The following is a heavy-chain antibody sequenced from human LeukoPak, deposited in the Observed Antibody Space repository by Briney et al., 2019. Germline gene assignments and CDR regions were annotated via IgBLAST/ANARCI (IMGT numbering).Heavy chain of an antibody. D-gene: IGHD3-16*02. CDR3: AREMIPYDYVWGSYRLEYFDY. J-gene: IGHJ4*02. V-gene: IGHV4-39*07. CDR2: IYYSGST. CDR1: GGSISSSSYY. Sequence: PSETLSLTCTVSGGSISSSSYYWGWIRQPPGKGLEWIGSIYYSGSTYYNPSLKSRVTISVDTSKNQFSLKLSSVTAADTAVYYCAREMIPYDYVWGSYRLEYFDYWGQGTLVTVSS.